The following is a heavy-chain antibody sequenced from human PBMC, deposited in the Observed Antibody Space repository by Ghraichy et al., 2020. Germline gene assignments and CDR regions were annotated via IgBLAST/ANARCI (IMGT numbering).Heavy chain of an antibody. CDR2: ISGSGVNV. Sequence: GESLNISCVGSGFTFSDSAMSWFRQAPGKGLEWVSAISGSGVNVHYVDSVKGRFTISRDNSKNVVHLQRNRLRTEDTAVYYCAQDPWFYFDSSGSGFAHWGQGTQITVSS. V-gene: IGHV3-23*01. CDR3: AQDPWFYFDSSGSGFAH. D-gene: IGHD3-22*01. CDR1: GFTFSDSA. J-gene: IGHJ4*02.